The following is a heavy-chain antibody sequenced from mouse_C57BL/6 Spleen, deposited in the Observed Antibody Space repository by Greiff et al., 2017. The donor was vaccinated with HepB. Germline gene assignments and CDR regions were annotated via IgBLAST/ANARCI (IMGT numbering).Heavy chain of an antibody. CDR3: ARPFYYGSPYFDY. CDR1: GYAFSSYW. D-gene: IGHD1-1*01. CDR2: IYPGDGDT. V-gene: IGHV1-80*01. Sequence: QVQLQQSGAELVKPGASVKISCKASGYAFSSYWMNWVKQRPGKGLEWIGQIYPGDGDTNYNGKFKGKATLTADKSSSTAYMQLSSLTSEDSAVYFCARPFYYGSPYFDYWGQGTTLTVSS. J-gene: IGHJ2*01.